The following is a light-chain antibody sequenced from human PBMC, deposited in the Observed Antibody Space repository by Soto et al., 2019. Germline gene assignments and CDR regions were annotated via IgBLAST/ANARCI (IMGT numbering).Light chain of an antibody. CDR3: SSYAGRYTYV. CDR1: SSDVGIYNY. CDR2: EVT. Sequence: QSALTQPASVSGSPGQSIAISCTGSSSDVGIYNYVSWYQQHPGKVPKLIIYEVTNRPSGVSNRFSGSKSGNTASLTISGLQAEDEADYYCSSYAGRYTYVFGTGTKLTVL. J-gene: IGLJ1*01. V-gene: IGLV2-14*01.